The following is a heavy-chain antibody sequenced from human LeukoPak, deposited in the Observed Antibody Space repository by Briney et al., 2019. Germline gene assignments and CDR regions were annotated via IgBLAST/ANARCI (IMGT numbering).Heavy chain of an antibody. V-gene: IGHV1-69*05. Sequence: SVKVSCEASGGTFSSYAISRVRQAPGQGLEWMGGIIPIFGTANYAQKLQGRVTITTDESTSTAYMELSSLRSEDTAVYYCARDRRNYYDSSGYDYWGQGTLVTVSS. D-gene: IGHD3-22*01. J-gene: IGHJ4*02. CDR2: IIPIFGTA. CDR3: ARDRRNYYDSSGYDY. CDR1: GGTFSSYA.